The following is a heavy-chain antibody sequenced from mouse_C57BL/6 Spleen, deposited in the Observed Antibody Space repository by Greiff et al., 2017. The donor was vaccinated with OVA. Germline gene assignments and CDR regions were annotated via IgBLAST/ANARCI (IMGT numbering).Heavy chain of an antibody. D-gene: IGHD2-1*01. CDR1: GYTFTSYG. V-gene: IGHV1-81*01. Sequence: VQLQQSGAELARPGASVKLSCKASGYTFTSYGISWVKQRTGQGLEWIGEIYPRSGNTYYNEKFKGKATLTADKSSSTAYMELRSLTSEDSAVYFCARSYGNYGYYYAMDYWGQGTSVTVSS. CDR2: IYPRSGNT. CDR3: ARSYGNYGYYYAMDY. J-gene: IGHJ4*01.